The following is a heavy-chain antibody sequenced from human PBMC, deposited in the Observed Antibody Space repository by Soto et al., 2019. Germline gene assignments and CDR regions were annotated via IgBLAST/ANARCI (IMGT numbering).Heavy chain of an antibody. Sequence: QVQLVQSGAEVKKPGSSVKVACKVSGDTFSNYVINWVRQAPGQGLEWMGAIVPIFRTANYAQKFQGRVTITADEFTITAYMELSGLRSDDTATYYCAREKSAPGTFREDASDIWGQGTLVTVSS. CDR3: AREKSAPGTFREDASDI. CDR1: GDTFSNYV. D-gene: IGHD6-13*01. CDR2: IVPIFRTA. J-gene: IGHJ3*02. V-gene: IGHV1-69*12.